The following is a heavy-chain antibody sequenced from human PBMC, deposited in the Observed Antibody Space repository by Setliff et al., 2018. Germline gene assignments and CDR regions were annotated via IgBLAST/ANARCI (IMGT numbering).Heavy chain of an antibody. CDR2: ITWNSGSI. J-gene: IGHJ6*03. D-gene: IGHD3-22*01. V-gene: IGHV3-9*01. CDR3: ARLALTGYDSSGYYYALDYYYYMDV. Sequence: GGSLRLSCAVSGFTFSKAWMHWVRQAPGKGLEWVSGITWNSGSIGYADSVKGRFTISRDKAHHSLFLQMNSLRAEDTAVYYCARLALTGYDSSGYYYALDYYYYMDVWGKGTTVTVSS. CDR1: GFTFSKAW.